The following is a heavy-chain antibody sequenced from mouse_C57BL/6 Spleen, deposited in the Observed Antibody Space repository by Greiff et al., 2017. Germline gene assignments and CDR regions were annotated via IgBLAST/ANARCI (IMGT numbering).Heavy chain of an antibody. Sequence: QVQLQQPGAELVRPGSSVKLSCKASGYTFTSYWMHWVKQRPIQGLEWIGNIDPSDSETHYNQKFKDKATLTVDKSSSTAYMQLSSLTSADSAVYYCARSNYGNYGDYWGQGNTLTVSS. CDR3: ARSNYGNYGDY. CDR2: IDPSDSET. D-gene: IGHD2-1*01. J-gene: IGHJ2*01. CDR1: GYTFTSYW. V-gene: IGHV1-52*01.